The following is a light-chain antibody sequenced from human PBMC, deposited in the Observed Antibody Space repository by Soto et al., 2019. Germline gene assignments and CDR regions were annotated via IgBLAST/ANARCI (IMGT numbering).Light chain of an antibody. CDR2: SDN. V-gene: IGLV1-44*01. J-gene: IGLJ1*01. CDR3: AAWDDSLNAYV. CDR1: ISNIGSNA. Sequence: QSVLTQPPSASGTPGQRVTISCSGSISNIGSNAVNWYVQLPGTAPKLLIYSDNLRTSGVPDRFSGSNSGTSVSLAIGGLLSEDEADYYCAAWDDSLNAYVFGAGTKLTVL.